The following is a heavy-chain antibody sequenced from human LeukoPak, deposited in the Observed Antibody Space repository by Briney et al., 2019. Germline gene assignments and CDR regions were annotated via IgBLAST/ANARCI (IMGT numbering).Heavy chain of an antibody. CDR2: ISAYNGNT. V-gene: IGHV1-18*01. J-gene: IGHJ6*03. CDR3: ARVNYYDSSGYWYGYYYYYYVDV. CDR1: GYTFTSYG. D-gene: IGHD3-22*01. Sequence: ASVKVSCKASGYTFTSYGISWVRQAPGQGLEWMGWISAYNGNTNYAQKLQGRVTMTTDTSTSTAYMELRSLRSDDTAVYYCARVNYYDSSGYWYGYYYYYYVDVWGKGTTVTVSS.